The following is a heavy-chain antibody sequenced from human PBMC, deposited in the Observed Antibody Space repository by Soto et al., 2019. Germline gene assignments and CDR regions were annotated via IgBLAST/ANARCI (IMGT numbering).Heavy chain of an antibody. V-gene: IGHV3-30*18. CDR1: GFTFSSYG. CDR3: AKGYSSGWYLDY. CDR2: ISYDGSNK. D-gene: IGHD6-19*01. Sequence: VQLVESGGGVVQPGRSLRLSCAASGFTFSSYGMHWVRQAPGKGLEWVAVISYDGSNKYYADSVKGRFTISRDNSKNTLYLQMNSLRAEDTAVYYCAKGYSSGWYLDYWGQGTLVTVSS. J-gene: IGHJ4*02.